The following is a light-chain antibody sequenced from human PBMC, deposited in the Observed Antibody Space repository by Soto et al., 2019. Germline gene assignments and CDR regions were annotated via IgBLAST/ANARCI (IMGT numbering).Light chain of an antibody. V-gene: IGKV1-5*01. Sequence: IQVTQSPSTLSASVGDRVTITCRSSQSISSWLAWYQQKPGKAPKLLIYDASSLESGVPSRFSGSGSGTEFTLTISRLEPEDFAVYYCQQYGSSPQTFGQGTKVDIK. J-gene: IGKJ1*01. CDR1: QSISSW. CDR3: QQYGSSPQT. CDR2: DAS.